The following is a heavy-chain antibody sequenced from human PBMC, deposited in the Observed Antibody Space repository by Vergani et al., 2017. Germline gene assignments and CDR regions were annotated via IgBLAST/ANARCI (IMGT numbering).Heavy chain of an antibody. CDR1: GFTFSSYW. D-gene: IGHD5-18*01. Sequence: EVQLVESGGGLVQPGGSLRLSCAASGFTFSSYWMSWVRQAPGKGLEWVANIKQDGSEKYYVDSVKGRFTISRDNAKNSLYLQMNSLRAEDTAVYYCAKGGRYSYGTDYYYGMDVWGQGTTVTVSS. J-gene: IGHJ6*02. CDR2: IKQDGSEK. CDR3: AKGGRYSYGTDYYYGMDV. V-gene: IGHV3-7*01.